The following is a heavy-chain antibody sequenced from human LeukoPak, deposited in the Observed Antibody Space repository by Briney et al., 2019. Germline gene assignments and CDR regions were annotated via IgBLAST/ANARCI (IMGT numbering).Heavy chain of an antibody. V-gene: IGHV4-59*01. CDR3: ARLSGYNGSGRFDP. D-gene: IGHD3-10*01. J-gene: IGHJ5*02. CDR2: IYYSGST. CDR1: GASISSYY. Sequence: SETLSLTCTVSGASISSYYWSWIRQPPGKGLEWIGYIYYSGSTNYNPSLKSRITISVDTSKNQFSLKLSSVIAADTAVYYCARLSGYNGSGRFDPWGQGTLVTVSS.